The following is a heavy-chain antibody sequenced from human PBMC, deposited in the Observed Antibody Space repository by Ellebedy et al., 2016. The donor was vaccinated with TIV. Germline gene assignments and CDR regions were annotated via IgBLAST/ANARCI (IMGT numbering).Heavy chain of an antibody. Sequence: GESLKISCAASGFSFVSYWMTWVRQAPGKGLEWLANINQDGSQKYYVDSVRGRFTISRDNAKNSVFLQMKSLRAEDSALYYCATDGSYGDYLSPTHAFEIWGQGTLVTVSP. CDR2: INQDGSQK. CDR1: GFSFVSYW. J-gene: IGHJ3*02. D-gene: IGHD3-16*01. V-gene: IGHV3-7*01. CDR3: ATDGSYGDYLSPTHAFEI.